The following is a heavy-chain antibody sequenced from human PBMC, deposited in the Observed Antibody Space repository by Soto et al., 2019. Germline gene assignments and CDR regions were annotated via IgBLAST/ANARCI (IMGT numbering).Heavy chain of an antibody. CDR3: VRRHVSATGIDWFDP. J-gene: IGHJ5*02. D-gene: IGHD6-13*01. CDR2: INAANGDT. CDR1: GYTFASYG. V-gene: IGHV1-3*01. Sequence: GASVKLSWKDSGYTFASYGIHWVRQATGQRLEWMGWINAANGDTKYSPKFQGRVTITRDTSASTAYMELSSLRSEDTAVYYCVRRHVSATGIDWFDPWGQGTLVTVS.